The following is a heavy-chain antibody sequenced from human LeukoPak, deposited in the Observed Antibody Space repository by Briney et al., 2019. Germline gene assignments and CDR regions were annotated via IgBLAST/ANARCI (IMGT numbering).Heavy chain of an antibody. CDR3: ATAPYYFDY. Sequence: GGSLRLSCAASGFTFSRYGMSWVRQAPGKGLEWVSAISGSGGSIYYADSVKGRFTISRDNSKNTLYLQMNSLRAEDTAVYYCATAPYYFDYWGQGTLVTVSS. CDR1: GFTFSRYG. D-gene: IGHD2-15*01. J-gene: IGHJ4*02. V-gene: IGHV3-23*01. CDR2: ISGSGGSI.